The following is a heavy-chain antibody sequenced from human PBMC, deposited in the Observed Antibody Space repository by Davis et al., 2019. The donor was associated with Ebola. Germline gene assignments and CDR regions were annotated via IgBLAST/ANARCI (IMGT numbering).Heavy chain of an antibody. CDR2: IIPIFGTA. J-gene: IGHJ6*03. CDR1: GGTFSSYA. V-gene: IGHV1-69*13. CDR3: ARPRPRYCSSTSCYKYYYYMDV. D-gene: IGHD2-2*02. Sequence: SVKVSCKASGGTFSSYAISWVRQAPGQGLEWMGGIIPIFGTANYAQKFQGRVTITADESTSTAYMELSSLRSEDTAVYYCARPRPRYCSSTSCYKYYYYMDVWGKGTTVTVSS.